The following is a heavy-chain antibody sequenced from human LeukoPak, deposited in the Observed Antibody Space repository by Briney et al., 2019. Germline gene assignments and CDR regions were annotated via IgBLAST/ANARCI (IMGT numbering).Heavy chain of an antibody. CDR2: ISSSSSYI. V-gene: IGHV3-21*01. Sequence: GGSLRLSCAASGFTFSIYSMNWVRQAPGKGLEWVSSISSSSSYIYYADSVKGRFTISRDNAKNSLYLQMNSLRAEDTAVYYCAREYYDSNPPDYWGQGTLVTVSS. CDR1: GFTFSIYS. D-gene: IGHD3-22*01. J-gene: IGHJ4*02. CDR3: AREYYDSNPPDY.